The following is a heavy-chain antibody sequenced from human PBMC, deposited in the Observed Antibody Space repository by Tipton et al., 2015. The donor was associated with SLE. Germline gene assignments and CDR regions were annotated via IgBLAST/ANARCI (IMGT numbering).Heavy chain of an antibody. D-gene: IGHD1-14*01. CDR1: GGTFSSYA. V-gene: IGHV1-18*01. Sequence: QSGPEVKKPGSSVKVSCKASGGTFSSYAISWVRQAPGQGLEWMGWISVYNGNTNYAQKFQGRVTMTTDTSTSTAYMELRSLESDDTAVYYCAREGTTRSPFDYWGQGTLVTVSS. CDR2: ISVYNGNT. CDR3: AREGTTRSPFDY. J-gene: IGHJ4*02.